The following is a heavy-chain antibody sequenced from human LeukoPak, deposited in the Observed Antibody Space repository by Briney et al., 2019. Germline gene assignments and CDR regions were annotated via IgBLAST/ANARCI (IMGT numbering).Heavy chain of an antibody. CDR2: ISAYNGNT. Sequence: GASVKVSCKASGYTFTSYGISWVRQAPGQGLEWMGWISAYNGNTNYAQKLQGRVTMTTDTSTSTAYMELRSLRSDDTAVYYCARSKDMVRGVIDYYMDVWGKGTTVTISS. V-gene: IGHV1-18*01. CDR1: GYTFTSYG. J-gene: IGHJ6*03. D-gene: IGHD3-10*01. CDR3: ARSKDMVRGVIDYYMDV.